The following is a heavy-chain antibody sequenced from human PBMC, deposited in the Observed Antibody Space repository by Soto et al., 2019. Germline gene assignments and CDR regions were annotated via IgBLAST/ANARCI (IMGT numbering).Heavy chain of an antibody. CDR2: ISSSSYI. D-gene: IGHD2-2*01. Sequence: GGSLRLSCAASGFTFSSYSMNWVRQAPGKGLEWVSSISSSSYIYYADSVKGRFTISRDNAKNSLYLQMNSLRAEDTAVYYCASQRYCSSTSCYRVMDVWGQGTTVTVSS. CDR3: ASQRYCSSTSCYRVMDV. CDR1: GFTFSSYS. V-gene: IGHV3-21*01. J-gene: IGHJ6*02.